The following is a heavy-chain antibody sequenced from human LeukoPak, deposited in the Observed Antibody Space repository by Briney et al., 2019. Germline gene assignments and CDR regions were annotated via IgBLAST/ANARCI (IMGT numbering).Heavy chain of an antibody. D-gene: IGHD4-17*01. J-gene: IGHJ4*02. CDR1: GYTFISYS. CDR3: ARDVWSGVYGDYASGY. CDR2: INPYSGDT. V-gene: IGHV1-2*02. Sequence: ASVKVSCKASGYTFISYSMNWVRQAPGQGLGWMAWINPYSGDTVYAQKFQGRVTMTRDTSISTAYMELSRLRSDDTAVYYCARDVWSGVYGDYASGYWGQGTLVTVSS.